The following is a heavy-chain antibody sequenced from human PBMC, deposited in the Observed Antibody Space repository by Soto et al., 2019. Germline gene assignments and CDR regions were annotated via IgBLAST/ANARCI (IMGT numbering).Heavy chain of an antibody. CDR1: EDSFTGHW. V-gene: IGHV5-51*01. D-gene: IGHD3-10*01. Sequence: EVQLVQSGAEVKKPGESLKISCKGSEDSFTGHWIGWVRQVPGKGLEWMGVIFPGDSDTRYSPSFQGQVTISADRSIGTAYLQWSSLKASDTAVYFCARQNYGLNSLPFDFWGQGTLVTVSS. CDR3: ARQNYGLNSLPFDF. CDR2: IFPGDSDT. J-gene: IGHJ4*02.